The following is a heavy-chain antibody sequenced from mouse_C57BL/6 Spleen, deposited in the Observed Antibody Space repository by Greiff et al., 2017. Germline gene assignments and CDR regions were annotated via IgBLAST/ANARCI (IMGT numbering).Heavy chain of an antibody. CDR2: INPYNGGT. CDR1: GYTFTDYY. Sequence: EVQLQQSGPVLVKPGASVKMSCKASGYTFTDYYMNWVKQSHGKSLEWIGVINPYNGGTSYNQKFKGKATLTVDKSSSTAYMELNSLTSEDSAVYYCARGYYDYDGWCAYWGQGTLVTVSA. V-gene: IGHV1-19*01. D-gene: IGHD2-4*01. CDR3: ARGYYDYDGWCAY. J-gene: IGHJ3*01.